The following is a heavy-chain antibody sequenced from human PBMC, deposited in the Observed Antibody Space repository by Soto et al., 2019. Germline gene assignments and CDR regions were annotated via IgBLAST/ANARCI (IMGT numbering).Heavy chain of an antibody. V-gene: IGHV4-4*07. Sequence: SETLSLTCTVSGGSLSTYYCNWIRQSAGKGLEWIGRIDASGNTDYSPSLKSRVTLSVDTSKTQFSLNLSSVTAADTARYYCARGGHDFWGGPFDYWGQGKVVTVSS. J-gene: IGHJ4*02. CDR1: GGSLSTYY. D-gene: IGHD3-3*01. CDR2: IDASGNT. CDR3: ARGGHDFWGGPFDY.